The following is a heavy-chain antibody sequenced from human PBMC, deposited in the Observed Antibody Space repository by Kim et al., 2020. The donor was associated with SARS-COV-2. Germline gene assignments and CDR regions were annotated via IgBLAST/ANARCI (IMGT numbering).Heavy chain of an antibody. CDR1: GFTFSSYG. D-gene: IGHD3-10*01. Sequence: GGSLRLSCAASGFTFSSYGMHWVRQAPGKGLEWVAVISYDGSNKYYADSVKGRFTISRDNSKNTLYLQMNSLRAEDTAVYYCARGGSLDYWGQGTLVTVSS. CDR3: ARGGSLDY. J-gene: IGHJ4*02. CDR2: ISYDGSNK. V-gene: IGHV3-33*05.